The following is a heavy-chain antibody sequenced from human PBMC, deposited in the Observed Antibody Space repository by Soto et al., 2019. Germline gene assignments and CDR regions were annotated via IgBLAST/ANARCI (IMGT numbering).Heavy chain of an antibody. D-gene: IGHD3-3*01. Sequence: EVQLLESGGGLVQPGGSLRLSCAASGFPFSSYAMSWVRQAPGKGLEWVGRIKSKADGGTTNYAAPVKGRFNISRDGSKNTLYLQMNGLKTEDTAVYYCTTGWSSKDYWGQGTLVTVSS. J-gene: IGHJ4*02. CDR1: GFPFSSYA. V-gene: IGHV3-15*01. CDR3: TTGWSSKDY. CDR2: IKSKADGGTT.